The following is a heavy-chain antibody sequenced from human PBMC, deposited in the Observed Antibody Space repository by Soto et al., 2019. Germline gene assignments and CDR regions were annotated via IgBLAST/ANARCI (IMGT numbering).Heavy chain of an antibody. CDR1: GYTPTELS. J-gene: IGHJ6*03. V-gene: IGHV1-24*01. Sequence: GASVKVSCKVSGYTPTELSMHWVRQAPGKGLEWMGGFDPEDGETIYAQKLQGRVTMTTDTSTSTAYMELRSLRSDDTAVYYCARDSYDFWSGYYTGMGYYYMDVWGKGTTVTVSS. D-gene: IGHD3-3*01. CDR2: FDPEDGET. CDR3: ARDSYDFWSGYYTGMGYYYMDV.